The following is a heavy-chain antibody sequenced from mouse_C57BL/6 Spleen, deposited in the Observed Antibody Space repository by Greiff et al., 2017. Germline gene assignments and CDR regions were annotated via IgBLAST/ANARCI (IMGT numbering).Heavy chain of an antibody. CDR3: TTHGSSSAWFAY. CDR2: IDPEDGDT. Sequence: EVQLQQSGAELVRPGASVKLSCTASGFNIKDYYMHWVKQRTEQGLEWIGRIDPEDGDTEYAPKFQGKATMTADTSSNTAYLQLSSLTSEDTAVYYWTTHGSSSAWFAYWGQGTLVTVSA. D-gene: IGHD1-1*01. J-gene: IGHJ3*01. CDR1: GFNIKDYY. V-gene: IGHV14-1*01.